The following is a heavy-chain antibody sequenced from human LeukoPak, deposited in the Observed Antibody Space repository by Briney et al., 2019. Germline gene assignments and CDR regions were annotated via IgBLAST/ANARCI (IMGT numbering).Heavy chain of an antibody. CDR1: GFTFSSYA. CDR2: ISYDGSNK. V-gene: IGHV3-30*04. D-gene: IGHD6-6*01. J-gene: IGHJ4*02. Sequence: GGSLRLSCAASGFTFSSYAMHWVRQAPGKGLEWVAVISYDGSNKYYADSVKGQFTISRDNSKNTLYLQMNSLRAEDTAVYYCARDGPIAASRGGFFDYWGQGTLVTVSS. CDR3: ARDGPIAASRGGFFDY.